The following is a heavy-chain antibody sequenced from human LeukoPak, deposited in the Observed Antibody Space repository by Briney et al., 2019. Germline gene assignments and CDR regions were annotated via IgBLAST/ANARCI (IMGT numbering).Heavy chain of an antibody. Sequence: PGGSLRLSCAASGFTFSSYEMNWVRQAPGKGLEWIGSIYHSGSTYYNPSLKSRVTISVDTSKNQFSLKLSSVTAADTAVYYCALLLAGATDYWGQGTLVTVSS. CDR1: GFTFSSYE. CDR3: ALLLAGATDY. J-gene: IGHJ4*02. CDR2: IYHSGST. D-gene: IGHD1-26*01. V-gene: IGHV4-38-2*01.